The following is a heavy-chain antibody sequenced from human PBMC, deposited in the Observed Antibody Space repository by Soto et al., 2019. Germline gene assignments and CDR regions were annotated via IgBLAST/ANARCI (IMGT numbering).Heavy chain of an antibody. J-gene: IGHJ3*02. V-gene: IGHV1-18*01. CDR3: ARDLLPQYYYGSGSYYHDAFDI. Sequence: ASVKVSCKASGYTFTSYGISWVRQAPGQGLEWMGWISAYNGNTNYAQKLQGRVTMTTDTSTSTAYMELRSLRSDDTAVYYCARDLLPQYYYGSGSYYHDAFDIWGQGTMVTVS. CDR2: ISAYNGNT. CDR1: GYTFTSYG. D-gene: IGHD3-10*01.